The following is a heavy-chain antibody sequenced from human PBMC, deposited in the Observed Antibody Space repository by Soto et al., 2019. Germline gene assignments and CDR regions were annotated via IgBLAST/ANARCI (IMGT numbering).Heavy chain of an antibody. CDR3: AGNMDTAMATYYYGLDV. CDR1: GFTFSNYA. D-gene: IGHD5-18*01. CDR2: VSYDGSHI. Sequence: GGSLRLSWAASGFTFSNYALHWVRQAPGKSLEWVAVVSYDGSHIYYADSAKGRFTISRDNSKNTLHLQMTSLRPEDTAVYYCAGNMDTAMATYYYGLDVWAQGTTVTVSS. V-gene: IGHV3-30-3*01. J-gene: IGHJ6*02.